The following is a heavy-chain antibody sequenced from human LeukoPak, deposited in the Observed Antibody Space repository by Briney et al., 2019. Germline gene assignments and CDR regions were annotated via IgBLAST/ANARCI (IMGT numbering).Heavy chain of an antibody. Sequence: GRSLRLSCAASGFTFSSYGMHWVRQAPGKGLEWVAVISYDGSNKYYADSVKGRFTISRDNSKNTLYLQMNSLRAEDTAVYYCAKGTEWELLAAPIDYWGQGTLVTVSS. J-gene: IGHJ4*02. CDR3: AKGTEWELLAAPIDY. D-gene: IGHD1-26*01. V-gene: IGHV3-30*18. CDR2: ISYDGSNK. CDR1: GFTFSSYG.